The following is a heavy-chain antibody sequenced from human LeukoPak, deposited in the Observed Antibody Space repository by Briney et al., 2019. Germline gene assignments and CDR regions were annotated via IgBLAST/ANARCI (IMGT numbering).Heavy chain of an antibody. D-gene: IGHD1-26*01. J-gene: IGHJ4*02. Sequence: ASVKVSCKAPGYTFNTYGISWVRQAPGQGLEWMGWISAHNGNTDFAQKFQGRVTMTTDTSTSTAYMELRSLRSDDTAVYYCARDRYGVRSGSCDYWGQGTLVTVSS. V-gene: IGHV1-18*01. CDR2: ISAHNGNT. CDR1: GYTFNTYG. CDR3: ARDRYGVRSGSCDY.